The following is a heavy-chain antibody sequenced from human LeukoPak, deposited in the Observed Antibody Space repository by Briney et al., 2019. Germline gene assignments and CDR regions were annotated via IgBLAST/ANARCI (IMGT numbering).Heavy chain of an antibody. J-gene: IGHJ4*02. CDR3: ASSRRPEIQLWPIDY. CDR2: INTNTGNP. CDR1: GYTFTSYA. D-gene: IGHD5-18*01. V-gene: IGHV7-4-1*02. Sequence: GASVKVSCKASGYTFTSYAMNWVRQAPGQGLEWMGWINTNTGNPTYAQGFTGRFVFSLDTSVSTAYLQISSLKAEDTAVYYCASSRRPEIQLWPIDYWGQGTLVTVSS.